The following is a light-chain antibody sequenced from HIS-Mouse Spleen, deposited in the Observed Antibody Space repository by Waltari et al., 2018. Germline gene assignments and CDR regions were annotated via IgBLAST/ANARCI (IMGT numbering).Light chain of an antibody. CDR3: CSYAGSYTVV. Sequence: QSALTQPRSVSGSPGQSVTISCTGTSSDVGGVNYVSWYQQHPGKAPKLMIYDVSKRPSGVPDRFSGSKSGNTASLTISGLQAEDEADYYCCSYAGSYTVVFGRGTKLTVL. CDR1: SSDVGGVNY. J-gene: IGLJ2*01. V-gene: IGLV2-11*01. CDR2: DVS.